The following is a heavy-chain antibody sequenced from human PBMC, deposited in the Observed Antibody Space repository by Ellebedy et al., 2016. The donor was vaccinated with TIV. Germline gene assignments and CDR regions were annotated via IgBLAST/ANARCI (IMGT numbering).Heavy chain of an antibody. V-gene: IGHV3-7*03. CDR2: IKRDGTED. D-gene: IGHD5-12*01. J-gene: IGHJ5*01. Sequence: PGGSLRLSCVASGFTFESYWMSWVRQAPGKGLEWVASIKRDGTEDYYVDSVRGRFTISRDKARYSLDLQMKSLGAGDTAVYYCVRDRDFDYNNWFDSWGQGTLVTVSS. CDR3: VRDRDFDYNNWFDS. CDR1: GFTFESYW.